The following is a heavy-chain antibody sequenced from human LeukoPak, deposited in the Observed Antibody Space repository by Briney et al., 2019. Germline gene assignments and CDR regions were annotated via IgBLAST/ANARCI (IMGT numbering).Heavy chain of an antibody. CDR1: GGSISSSSYY. Sequence: SETLSLTCTVSGGSISSSSYYWGWIRQPPGKGLEWIGSIYYSGSTYYNPSLKSRVTTSVDTSKNQFSLKLSSVTAADTAVYYCASFPLYDSSGYYQLPPPIFDYWGQGTLVTVSS. V-gene: IGHV4-39*07. D-gene: IGHD3-22*01. CDR2: IYYSGST. CDR3: ASFPLYDSSGYYQLPPPIFDY. J-gene: IGHJ4*02.